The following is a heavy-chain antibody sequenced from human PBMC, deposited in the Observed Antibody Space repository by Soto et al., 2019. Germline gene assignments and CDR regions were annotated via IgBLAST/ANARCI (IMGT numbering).Heavy chain of an antibody. CDR2: ISGSGGST. D-gene: IGHD6-6*01. CDR3: AKAIFDSSSPLGF. J-gene: IGHJ4*02. V-gene: IGHV3-23*01. CDR1: GFTFSSYV. Sequence: PGGSLRLSCAASGFTFSSYVMSWVRQAPGKGLEWVSTISGSGGSTYYAGSVKGRFTISRDNSKNTLYLQMSSLRAEDTAVYYCAKAIFDSSSPLGFWGQGTLVTVSS.